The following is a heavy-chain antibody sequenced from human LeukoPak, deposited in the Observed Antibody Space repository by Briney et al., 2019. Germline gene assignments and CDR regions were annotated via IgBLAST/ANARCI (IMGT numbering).Heavy chain of an antibody. CDR3: AREGGWFDY. CDR2: IWYDGSNK. D-gene: IGHD6-19*01. J-gene: IGHJ4*02. V-gene: IGHV3-33*08. Sequence: PGRSLRLSCAASGFTFSSYAMHWVRQAPGKGLEWVAVIWYDGSNKYYADSVKGRFTISRDNSKNTLYLQMNSLRAEDTAVYYCAREGGWFDYWGQGTLVTVSS. CDR1: GFTFSSYA.